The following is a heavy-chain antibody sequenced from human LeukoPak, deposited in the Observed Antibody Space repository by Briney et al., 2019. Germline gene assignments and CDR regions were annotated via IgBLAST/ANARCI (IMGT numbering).Heavy chain of an antibody. V-gene: IGHV1-18*01. D-gene: IGHD2-2*02. CDR3: ARGRYCSSTSCYKVYYYYMDV. Sequence: DSVNLSCTASGYTFTTYGISWVRQAPGHGLEWMGWISAYNGKTNYAQKLQDRVTMTTDTSTSTAYMALRSLRSDDTAVYYCARGRYCSSTSCYKVYYYYMDVWGKGTTVTVSS. CDR2: ISAYNGKT. J-gene: IGHJ6*03. CDR1: GYTFTTYG.